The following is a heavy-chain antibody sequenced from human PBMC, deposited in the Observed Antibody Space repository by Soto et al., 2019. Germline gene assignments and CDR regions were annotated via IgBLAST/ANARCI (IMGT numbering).Heavy chain of an antibody. CDR3: ARPEYSTDPADYYGMDV. V-gene: IGHV3-33*01. CDR2: IWYDGSNK. D-gene: IGHD6-6*01. J-gene: IGHJ6*02. Sequence: GESLKISCAASGFTFSSYGMHWVRQAPGKGLEWVAVIWYDGSNKYYADSVKGRFTISRDNSKNTLYLQMNSLRAEDTAVYYCARPEYSTDPADYYGMDVWGQGTTVTVSS. CDR1: GFTFSSYG.